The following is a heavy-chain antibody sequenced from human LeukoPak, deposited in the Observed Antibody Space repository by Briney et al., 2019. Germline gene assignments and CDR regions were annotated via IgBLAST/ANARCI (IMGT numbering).Heavy chain of an antibody. CDR2: IDSDGSNA. Sequence: GGSLRLSCAASGLTFSSYWMHWVRQAPGKGLVWVSRIDSDGSNAKYADSVKGRFTISRDNAKNTLYLQMNSLRAEDTAVYFCAKGGSRHADNWGQGTLVTVSS. V-gene: IGHV3-74*03. D-gene: IGHD6-13*01. J-gene: IGHJ4*02. CDR1: GLTFSSYW. CDR3: AKGGSRHADN.